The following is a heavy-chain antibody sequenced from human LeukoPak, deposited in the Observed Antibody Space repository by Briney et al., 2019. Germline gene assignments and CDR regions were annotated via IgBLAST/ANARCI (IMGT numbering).Heavy chain of an antibody. CDR3: ARDRSGSRWRWFDP. J-gene: IGHJ5*02. CDR2: INPTGGSA. CDR1: GYTFTRYY. Sequence: ASVKVSCKASGYTFTRYYMHWVRQAPGQGLEWMGIINPTGGSASYAQKFQGRVSMTSDTSTSTLYLELSSLRSEDTAVYYCARDRSGSRWRWFDPWGQGTLVTVSS. D-gene: IGHD6-13*01. V-gene: IGHV1-46*01.